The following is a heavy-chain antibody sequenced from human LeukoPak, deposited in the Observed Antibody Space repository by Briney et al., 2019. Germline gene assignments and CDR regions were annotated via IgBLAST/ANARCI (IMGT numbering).Heavy chain of an antibody. CDR3: AREVFGRGRVAIPFDY. Sequence: PGGSLRLSCTTSGFNFRAYWMGWVRQAPGKGLEWVANIKQDGSEKYYVDSVKGRFTISRDNSKNTLYLQMDSLRAEDTAVYYCAREVFGRGRVAIPFDYWGQGTLVTVSS. CDR1: GFNFRAYW. V-gene: IGHV3-7*01. D-gene: IGHD2-2*01. CDR2: IKQDGSEK. J-gene: IGHJ4*02.